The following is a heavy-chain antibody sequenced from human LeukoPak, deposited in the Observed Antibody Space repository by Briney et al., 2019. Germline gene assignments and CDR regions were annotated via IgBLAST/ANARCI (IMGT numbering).Heavy chain of an antibody. CDR3: AKVPVTTGVQG. CDR2: ISYDGSNK. D-gene: IGHD4-23*01. V-gene: IGHV3-30*18. J-gene: IGHJ4*02. Sequence: PGRSLRLSCAASGFTFRSYGMRWIRQAPGKGLEWVAVISYDGSNKYYADSVKGRFTISRDNSKNTLYLQMNSLRAEDTAVYYCAKVPVTTGVQGWGQGTLVTVSS. CDR1: GFTFRSYG.